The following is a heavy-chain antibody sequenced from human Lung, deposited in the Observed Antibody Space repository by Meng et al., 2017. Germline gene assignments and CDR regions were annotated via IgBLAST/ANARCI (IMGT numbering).Heavy chain of an antibody. Sequence: QVQLVQSGAEVKKPGASVKVSCKPSGYNFPDYWLHWVRRAPGQGLEWMGRIDPKSGDTHYAQRFQGRVTMTGDMSISTAYMELSGLRSDDTAMYYCARDEDISAAGKLFGDYWGQGTLVTVSS. CDR3: ARDEDISAAGKLFGDY. D-gene: IGHD6-13*01. J-gene: IGHJ4*02. CDR1: GYNFPDYW. V-gene: IGHV1-2*06. CDR2: IDPKSGDT.